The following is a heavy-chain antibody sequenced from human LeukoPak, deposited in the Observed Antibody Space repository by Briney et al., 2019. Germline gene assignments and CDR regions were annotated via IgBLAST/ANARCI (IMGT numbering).Heavy chain of an antibody. CDR3: ASYYYDTQFDP. V-gene: IGHV4-59*08. Sequence: SETLSLTCTVSGGSISSYYWSWIRQPPGKGLEWIGYIYYSGSTNYNPSLKSRVTISVDTSKNQFSLKLSSVTAADTAVYYCASYYYDTQFDPWGQGTLVTVSS. CDR2: IYYSGST. D-gene: IGHD3-22*01. CDR1: GGSISSYY. J-gene: IGHJ5*02.